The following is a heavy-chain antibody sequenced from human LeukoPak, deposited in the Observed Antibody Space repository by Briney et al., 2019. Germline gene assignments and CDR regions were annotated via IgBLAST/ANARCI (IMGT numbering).Heavy chain of an antibody. D-gene: IGHD6-13*01. CDR2: ISGYNGNT. CDR1: GYTFTSYG. CDR3: ARSRHIGYSSSWYYFDY. Sequence: ASVKVSCKASGYTFTSYGISWVRQAPGQGLEWMGWISGYNGNTNYAQKFQGRVTMTADTSTTTAYMELRSLTSDDTAVYYCARSRHIGYSSSWYYFDYWGQGTLVTVSS. V-gene: IGHV1-18*01. J-gene: IGHJ4*02.